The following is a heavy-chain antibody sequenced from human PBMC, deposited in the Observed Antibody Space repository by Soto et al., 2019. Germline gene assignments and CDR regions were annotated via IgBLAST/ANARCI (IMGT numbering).Heavy chain of an antibody. CDR2: IYHSGST. CDR1: CGSVSSADYY. CDR3: ARRYYFDHSGCPYGMAV. D-gene: IGHD3-22*01. V-gene: IGHV4-30-4*01. J-gene: IGHJ6*02. Sequence: SETLSLTRTVSCGSVSSADYYWNWIRQPPAKGLEGIGYIYHSGSTNYNASLTSRLIISLDTSSNQFSLTVRSATAAATAVYYCARRYYFDHSGCPYGMAVWGQGPTVTFP.